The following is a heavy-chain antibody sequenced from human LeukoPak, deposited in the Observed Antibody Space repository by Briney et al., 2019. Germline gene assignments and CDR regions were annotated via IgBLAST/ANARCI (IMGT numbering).Heavy chain of an antibody. Sequence: PGGSLRLSCAASGFSFSSYSMNWVRQAPGKGLEWVTYISSSGSTIYYADSVKGRFTISRDNSKNTLYLQMNSLRAEDTAVYYCAKGQKWELPLDYWGQGTLVTVSS. J-gene: IGHJ4*02. V-gene: IGHV3-48*01. CDR3: AKGQKWELPLDY. CDR1: GFSFSSYS. D-gene: IGHD1-26*01. CDR2: ISSSGSTI.